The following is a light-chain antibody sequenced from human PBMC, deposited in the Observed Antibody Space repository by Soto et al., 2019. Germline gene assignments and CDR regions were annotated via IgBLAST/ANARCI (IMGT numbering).Light chain of an antibody. CDR2: DTS. V-gene: IGKV3-20*01. CDR3: QQYGYSPQA. Sequence: VLTQSPGSLSLSPGERAPLSCRATQTITYNYLAWYQQKPGQPPSLLIYDTSTRATGIPDRFGGSGSGTDFTLTISRLEPEDSAVYYCQQYGYSPQAFGQGTKVEVK. J-gene: IGKJ1*01. CDR1: QTITYNY.